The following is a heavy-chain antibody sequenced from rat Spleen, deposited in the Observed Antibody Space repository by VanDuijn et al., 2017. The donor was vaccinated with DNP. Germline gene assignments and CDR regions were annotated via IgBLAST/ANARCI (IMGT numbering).Heavy chain of an antibody. Sequence: QVQLKESGPGLVEPSQTLSLTCTVSGFSLISYSVAWIRQPPGRGLEWIAAMSSGRTTYYNSPLKPRLSISRDTSRSQVFLKMNSLQTEDTAIYFCTRDYFSSSFVYWGQGTLVTVSS. J-gene: IGHJ3*01. D-gene: IGHD1-2*01. CDR2: MSSGRTT. CDR1: GFSLISYS. V-gene: IGHV2-6*01. CDR3: TRDYFSSSFVY.